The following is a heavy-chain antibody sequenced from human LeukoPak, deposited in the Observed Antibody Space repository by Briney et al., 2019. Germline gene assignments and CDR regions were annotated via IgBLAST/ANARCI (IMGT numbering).Heavy chain of an antibody. Sequence: GASVTVSCKASGGTFSSYAISWVRQAPGQGLEWMGGIIPIFGTANYAQKFQGRVTITTDESTSTAYMELSSLRSEDTAVYYCARGTQYYYDSRGYYNNWFDPWGQGTLVTVSS. D-gene: IGHD3-22*01. CDR3: ARGTQYYYDSRGYYNNWFDP. J-gene: IGHJ5*02. CDR1: GGTFSSYA. CDR2: IIPIFGTA. V-gene: IGHV1-69*05.